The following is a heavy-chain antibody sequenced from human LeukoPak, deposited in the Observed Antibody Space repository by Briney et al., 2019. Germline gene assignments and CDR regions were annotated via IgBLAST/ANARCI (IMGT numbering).Heavy chain of an antibody. D-gene: IGHD6-13*01. Sequence: SETLSLTCTVSGGSISSYYWCWIRQPPGKGLEWIGYIYYSGSTNYNPSLKSRVTISVDTSKNQFSLKLSSVTAADTAVYYCARGRRIAAAGPRWFDPWGQGTLVTVSS. CDR3: ARGRRIAAAGPRWFDP. J-gene: IGHJ5*02. CDR2: IYYSGST. CDR1: GGSISSYY. V-gene: IGHV4-59*01.